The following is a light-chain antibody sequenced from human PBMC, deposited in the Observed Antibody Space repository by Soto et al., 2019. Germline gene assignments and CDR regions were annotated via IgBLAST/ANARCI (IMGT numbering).Light chain of an antibody. Sequence: EILLTPSPPPPSFSPGEKATLPCRASQSVSRYLAWYQQKPGQAPRLLIYDASNRATGIPARFSGSGSGTDFTLTISRLEPEDFAVYYCQQRSNWPITFGQGTRLEIK. J-gene: IGKJ5*01. V-gene: IGKV3-11*01. CDR3: QQRSNWPIT. CDR2: DAS. CDR1: QSVSRY.